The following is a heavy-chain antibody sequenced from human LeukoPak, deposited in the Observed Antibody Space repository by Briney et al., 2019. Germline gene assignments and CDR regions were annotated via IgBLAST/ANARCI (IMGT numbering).Heavy chain of an antibody. Sequence: PWGSLRLSCAASGFTFRNYGMHWVRQATGKGLEWVSFIWSDGNNRFYADSVKGRFTISRDNSNNMLYLQMDTLRSEDTGLYYCAKDPGASVSGFHMDVWGKGTTVIVSS. J-gene: IGHJ6*03. D-gene: IGHD2-8*02. CDR3: AKDPGASVSGFHMDV. V-gene: IGHV3-30*02. CDR1: GFTFRNYG. CDR2: IWSDGNNR.